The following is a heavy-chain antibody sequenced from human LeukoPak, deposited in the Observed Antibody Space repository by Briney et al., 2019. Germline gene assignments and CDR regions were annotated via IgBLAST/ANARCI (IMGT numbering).Heavy chain of an antibody. CDR2: ISGSGGST. D-gene: IGHD5-24*01. J-gene: IGHJ6*03. CDR3: ARGDYYYYYMDV. V-gene: IGHV3-23*01. CDR1: GFTFSSYA. Sequence: GGSLRLSCAASGFTFSSYAMSWVRQAPGKGLEWVSAISGSGGSTYYADSVKGRFTISRDNSKNTLYLQMNSLRAEDTAVYYCARGDYYYYYMDVWGKGTTVTVSS.